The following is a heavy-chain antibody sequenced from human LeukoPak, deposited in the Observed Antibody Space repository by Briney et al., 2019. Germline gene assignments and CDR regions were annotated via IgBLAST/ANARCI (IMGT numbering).Heavy chain of an antibody. CDR3: ARPLHYDILTVDY. V-gene: IGHV3-7*01. Sequence: GGSLRLSCAASGFTFSSYWMSWVRQAPGKGLEWVANIKQDGSEKYYVDSVKGRFTISRDSAKNSLYLQMDSLRAEDTAVYYCARPLHYDILTVDYWGQGTLVTVSS. CDR2: IKQDGSEK. CDR1: GFTFSSYW. D-gene: IGHD3-9*01. J-gene: IGHJ4*02.